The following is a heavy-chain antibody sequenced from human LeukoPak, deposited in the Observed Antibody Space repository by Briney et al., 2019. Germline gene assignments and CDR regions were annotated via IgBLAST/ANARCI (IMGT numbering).Heavy chain of an antibody. V-gene: IGHV1-69*13. CDR2: IIPIFGTA. CDR1: GGTFSSYA. CDR3: ARWRPYCGGDCSYYFDY. J-gene: IGHJ4*02. D-gene: IGHD2-21*01. Sequence: GASVKVSCKASGGTFSSYAISWVRQAPGQGLEWMGGIIPIFGTANYAQKFQGRVTITADESTSTAYMELSSLRSEDTAVYYCARWRPYCGGDCSYYFDYWGQGTLVTVSS.